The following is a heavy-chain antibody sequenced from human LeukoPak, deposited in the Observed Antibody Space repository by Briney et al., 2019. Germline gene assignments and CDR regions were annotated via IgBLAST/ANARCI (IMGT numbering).Heavy chain of an antibody. CDR1: GGTLTSYA. CDR3: ASGTDNLNSLDY. V-gene: IGHV1-69*04. J-gene: IGHJ4*02. D-gene: IGHD1-1*01. Sequence: GSSVKASCKASGGTLTSYAISWVRQAPGQGLEWMGRIIPILGIANYAQKFQGRVTITADKSTSTAYMELSSLRSEDMAVYYCASGTDNLNSLDYWGQGTLVTVSS. CDR2: IIPILGIA.